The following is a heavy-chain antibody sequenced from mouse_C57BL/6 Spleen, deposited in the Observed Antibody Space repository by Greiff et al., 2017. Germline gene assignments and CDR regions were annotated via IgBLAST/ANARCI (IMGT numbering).Heavy chain of an antibody. J-gene: IGHJ3*01. Sequence: EVQVVESGGDLVKPGGSLKLSCAASGFTFSSYGMSWVRQTPDKRLEWVATISSGGSYTYYPDIVKGRFTLSRDNAKNTLYLQMSRLKSEDTAMYYCARRDTGTWFAYWGQGTLVTVSA. V-gene: IGHV5-6*01. CDR2: ISSGGSYT. CDR3: ARRDTGTWFAY. D-gene: IGHD4-1*01. CDR1: GFTFSSYG.